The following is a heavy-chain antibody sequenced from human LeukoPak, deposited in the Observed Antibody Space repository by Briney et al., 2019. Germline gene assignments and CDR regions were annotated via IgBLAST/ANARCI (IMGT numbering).Heavy chain of an antibody. D-gene: IGHD2-2*01. Sequence: GGSLRLSCAASGFTFSSYEMNWVRQAPGKGLEWVSYISSGSTIYYADSVKGRFTISRDNAKNSLYLQMNSLRAEDTAVYYCARSGPQRYCSSTSCYYYYYYGMDVWGKGTTVTVSS. CDR2: ISSGSTI. V-gene: IGHV3-48*03. CDR3: ARSGPQRYCSSTSCYYYYYYGMDV. J-gene: IGHJ6*04. CDR1: GFTFSSYE.